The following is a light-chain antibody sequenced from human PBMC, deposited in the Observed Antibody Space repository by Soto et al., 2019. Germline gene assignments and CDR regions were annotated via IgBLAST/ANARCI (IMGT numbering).Light chain of an antibody. Sequence: EIVLTQSPGNLSLSPGERATLSCRASQSVTTSYLAWYQRKPGQAPRLLIYGASSRATGIPNRFSGSGSGTDFTLTISRLEPKDCAVYYCQHYGSSHRFGKGTKVEIK. CDR3: QHYGSSHR. V-gene: IGKV3-20*01. CDR1: QSVTTSY. CDR2: GAS. J-gene: IGKJ1*01.